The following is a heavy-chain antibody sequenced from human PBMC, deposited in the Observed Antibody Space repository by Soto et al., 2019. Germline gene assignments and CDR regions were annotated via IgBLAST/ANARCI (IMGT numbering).Heavy chain of an antibody. CDR1: GGSFSGYY. V-gene: IGHV4-34*01. CDR3: ARAAHYYYYYMDV. Sequence: SETLSLTCAVYGGSFSGYYWSWIRQPPGKGLEWIGEINHSGSTNYNPSLKSRVTISVDTSKNQFSLKLNSVTAADTAVYYCARAAHYYYYYMDVWGKGTTVTVSS. J-gene: IGHJ6*03. CDR2: INHSGST.